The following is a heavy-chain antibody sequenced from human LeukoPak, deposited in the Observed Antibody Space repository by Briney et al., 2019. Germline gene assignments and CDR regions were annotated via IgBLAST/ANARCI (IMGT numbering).Heavy chain of an antibody. CDR2: IYYSGST. D-gene: IGHD1-1*01. CDR1: GGSISSSSYY. J-gene: IGHJ4*02. CDR3: ARVFYKYYFDY. V-gene: IGHV4-39*07. Sequence: SETLSLTCTVSGGSISSSSYYWGWIRQPPGKRLEWIGSIYYSGSTYYNPSLKSRVTISVDTSKNQFSLKLSSVTAADTAVYYCARVFYKYYFDYWGQGTLVTVSS.